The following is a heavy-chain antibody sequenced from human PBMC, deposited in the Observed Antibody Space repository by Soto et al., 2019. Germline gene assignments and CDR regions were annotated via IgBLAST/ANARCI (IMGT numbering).Heavy chain of an antibody. D-gene: IGHD6-25*01. CDR3: ASGYKYPSDY. J-gene: IGHJ4*02. CDR2: IYSDGRT. CDR1: GASVTSGGYY. V-gene: IGHV4-31*03. Sequence: QVQLQESGPGLVKPSQTLSVTCTVSGASVTSGGYYWTWIRQHSGKGLEWIGHIYSDGRTYYSPSLKSRLTISLDMSKNQFSLRLTSVTAADTAVYYCASGYKYPSDYWGQGTLVAVSS.